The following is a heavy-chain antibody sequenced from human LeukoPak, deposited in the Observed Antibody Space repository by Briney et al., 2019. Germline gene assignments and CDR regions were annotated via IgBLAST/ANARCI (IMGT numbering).Heavy chain of an antibody. J-gene: IGHJ4*02. Sequence: GGSLRLSCEASGFTFNNYWMSWFRQAPGKGLEWVANIKQDESEKNYVDSVKGRFTISRDNVKNSLYLQMSSLRAEDTAVYSCARVNDYDSGSLYRPIDYWGQGTLVTVSS. D-gene: IGHD3-10*01. CDR1: GFTFNNYW. CDR2: IKQDESEK. CDR3: ARVNDYDSGSLYRPIDY. V-gene: IGHV3-7*01.